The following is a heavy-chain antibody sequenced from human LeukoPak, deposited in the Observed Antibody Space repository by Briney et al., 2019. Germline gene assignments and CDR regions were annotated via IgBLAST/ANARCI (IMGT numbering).Heavy chain of an antibody. CDR1: GYTFTSYG. J-gene: IGHJ5*02. CDR3: ARTASGYCSSTSCYGGGRFDP. Sequence: ASVKVSCKASGYTFTSYGISWVRQAPGQGLEWMGIINPSGGSTSYAQKFQGRVTMTRDMSTSTVYMELSSLRSEDTAVYYCARTASGYCSSTSCYGGGRFDPWGQGTLVTVSS. V-gene: IGHV1-46*01. D-gene: IGHD2-2*01. CDR2: INPSGGST.